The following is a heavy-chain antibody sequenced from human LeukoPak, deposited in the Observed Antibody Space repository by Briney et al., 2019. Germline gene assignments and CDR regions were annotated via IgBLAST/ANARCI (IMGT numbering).Heavy chain of an antibody. Sequence: ASVKVSCKASGYTFTGYYMHWVRQAPGQGLEWMGWINPNSGGTNYAQKFQGRVTMTRDTSISTAYMELSRLRSDDTAVYYCARDLSSSWYPSWNWFDPWGQGALVTVSS. CDR2: INPNSGGT. CDR3: ARDLSSSWYPSWNWFDP. J-gene: IGHJ5*02. V-gene: IGHV1-2*02. D-gene: IGHD6-13*01. CDR1: GYTFTGYY.